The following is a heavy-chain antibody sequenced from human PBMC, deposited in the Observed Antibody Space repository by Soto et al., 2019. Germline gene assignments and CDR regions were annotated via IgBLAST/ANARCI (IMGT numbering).Heavy chain of an antibody. CDR3: TRDLSGITGDEYYYYYGMDV. J-gene: IGHJ6*02. CDR1: GFTFGDYA. CDR2: IRSKAYGGTT. V-gene: IGHV3-49*03. D-gene: IGHD2-21*02. Sequence: EVQLVESGGGLVQPGRSVRLSCTASGFTFGDYAMSWFRQAPGKGLEWVGFIRSKAYGGTTEYAASVKGRFTISRDDSKSIAYLQMNSLKTEDTAVYYCTRDLSGITGDEYYYYYGMDVWGQATTVTVSS.